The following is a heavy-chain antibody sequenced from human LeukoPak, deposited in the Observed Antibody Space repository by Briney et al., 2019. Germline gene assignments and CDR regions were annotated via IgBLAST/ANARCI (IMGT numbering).Heavy chain of an antibody. Sequence: PGRSLRLSCSASNFIFYSFAMHWVRQAPGKGLEWVAAILKDGSNSYYADAVKGRFTISRDNGENTLYLEMNSLRLEDTAIYFCARVGRDWLDESGLNAFDIWGQGTPVTVSS. D-gene: IGHD2-15*01. J-gene: IGHJ3*02. CDR3: ARVGRDWLDESGLNAFDI. CDR1: NFIFYSFA. V-gene: IGHV3-30*04. CDR2: ILKDGSNS.